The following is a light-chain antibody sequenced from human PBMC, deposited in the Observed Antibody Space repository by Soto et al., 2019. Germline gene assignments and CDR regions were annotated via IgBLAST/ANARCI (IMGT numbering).Light chain of an antibody. CDR3: QQYSSHST. V-gene: IGKV1-5*03. CDR2: QAS. CDR1: QGIRDD. J-gene: IGKJ5*01. Sequence: IQLTQSPSSLSASVGDRVTITCRASQGIRDDLGWYQQKPGKAPKLLIYQASSLENGVPSRFSGSGSGTEFSLTISSLQPDDFATYYCQQYSSHSTFGQGTRLEIK.